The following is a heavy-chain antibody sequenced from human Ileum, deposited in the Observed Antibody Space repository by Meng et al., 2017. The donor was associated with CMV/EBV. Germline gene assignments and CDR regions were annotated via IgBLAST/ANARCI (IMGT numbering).Heavy chain of an antibody. CDR2: IHIGGTT. Sequence: QVHLQRSGPGLVKPSETLSLPCTVSSDSISRNYWNWIRQPAGKGLESIGRIHIGGTTDYNPSLKSRVTMSVDTSKNQLSLKLTSVTAADTAVYYCARGYCSGATCYPYYFDYWGQGTLVTVSS. J-gene: IGHJ4*02. V-gene: IGHV4-4*07. CDR1: SDSISRNY. D-gene: IGHD2-15*01. CDR3: ARGYCSGATCYPYYFDY.